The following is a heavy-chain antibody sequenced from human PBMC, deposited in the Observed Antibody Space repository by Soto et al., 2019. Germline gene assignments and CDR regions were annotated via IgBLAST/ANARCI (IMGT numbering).Heavy chain of an antibody. CDR2: IYYSGST. J-gene: IGHJ6*02. CDR3: ARGQLATYYYYYGMDG. V-gene: IGHV4-31*03. D-gene: IGHD5-12*01. Sequence: SETLSLTCTVSGGSISSGGYYWSWIRQHPGKGLEWIGYIYYSGSTYYNPSLKSRVTISVDTSKNQFSLKLSSVTAADTAVYYCARGQLATYYYYYGMDGWGQGTTDTVSS. CDR1: GGSISSGGYY.